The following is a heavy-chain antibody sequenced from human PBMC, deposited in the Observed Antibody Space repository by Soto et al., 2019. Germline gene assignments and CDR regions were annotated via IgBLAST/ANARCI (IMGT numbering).Heavy chain of an antibody. CDR3: VRDAQRGGDYDY. D-gene: IGHD4-17*01. Sequence: EVQLVESGGDLVQPGGSLRLSCAASGFIFSSYWINWVRQTPGQGLECVAAIKGDGSQRYYVDSVKGRFTISRDNAKNSVDLQMKSLRAEDTAVYYCVRDAQRGGDYDYWGQGTLVTVSS. V-gene: IGHV3-7*01. J-gene: IGHJ4*02. CDR2: IKGDGSQR. CDR1: GFIFSSYW.